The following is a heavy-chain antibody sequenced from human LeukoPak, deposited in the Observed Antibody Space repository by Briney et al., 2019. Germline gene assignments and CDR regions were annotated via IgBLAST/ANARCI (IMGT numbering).Heavy chain of an antibody. CDR3: AKENPHNDY. CDR2: ISGSGGET. Sequence: GGSLRLSCAASGFTFSNYAMSWVRQAPGKGLEWVSAISGSGGETYYAESVKGRFTISRDNSKNTLYMQMNSLRAEDTALYYCAKENPHNDYWGQGTLVTVSS. V-gene: IGHV3-23*01. J-gene: IGHJ4*02. CDR1: GFTFSNYA.